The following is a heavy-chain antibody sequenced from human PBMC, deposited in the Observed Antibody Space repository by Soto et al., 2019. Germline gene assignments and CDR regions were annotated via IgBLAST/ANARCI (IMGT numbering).Heavy chain of an antibody. CDR3: ARELYSSGWYYHYYGMDV. Sequence: LSLTCAVYGGSFSGYYWSWIRQPPGKGLEWIGEINHSGSTNYNPSLKSRVTISVDTSKNQFSLKLSSVTAADTAVYYCARELYSSGWYYHYYGMDVWGQGTTVTVSS. J-gene: IGHJ6*02. CDR2: INHSGST. D-gene: IGHD6-19*01. CDR1: GGSFSGYY. V-gene: IGHV4-34*01.